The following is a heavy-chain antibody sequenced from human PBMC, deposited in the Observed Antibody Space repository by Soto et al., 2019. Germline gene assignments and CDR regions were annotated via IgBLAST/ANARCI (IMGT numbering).Heavy chain of an antibody. D-gene: IGHD2-8*01. J-gene: IGHJ3*02. CDR2: ISYDGSNK. CDR3: AKVVRLGYCTDGVCGNAYDI. V-gene: IGHV3-30*18. Sequence: GGSLRLSCAASGFTFSSYAMSWVRQAPGKGLEWVAVISYDGSNKYYADSVKGRFTISRDNSKDTLYRQMNCLRAEDTAVYYCAKVVRLGYCTDGVCGNAYDIWGHGTMVTVSS. CDR1: GFTFSSYA.